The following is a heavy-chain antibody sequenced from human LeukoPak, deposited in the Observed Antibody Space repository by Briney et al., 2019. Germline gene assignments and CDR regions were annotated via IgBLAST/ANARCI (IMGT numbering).Heavy chain of an antibody. CDR1: GYTFTGYY. CDR3: ARALSYYDSQFNFDY. CDR2: INPNSGGT. J-gene: IGHJ4*02. V-gene: IGHV1-2*02. Sequence: ASVKVSCKASGYTFTGYYMHWVRQAPGQGLEWMGLINPNSGGTNYAQKFQGRFTMTSDTSISTAYMELSRLRSDDTAVYYCARALSYYDSQFNFDYWGQGTLVTVSS. D-gene: IGHD3-22*01.